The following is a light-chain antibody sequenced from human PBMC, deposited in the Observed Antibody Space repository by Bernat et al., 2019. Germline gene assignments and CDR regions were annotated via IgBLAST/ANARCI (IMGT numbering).Light chain of an antibody. Sequence: DIQMTQSPSTLSAPVADLVIITCRASQSISPWLAWYQQKPGKAPNLLIHKATQLYSGVPSRFSASVSGTEFPLAISSLQPEGFGTYYCQQYNRYSPERTLGQGTKVEIK. CDR3: QQYNRYSPERT. V-gene: IGKV1-5*03. J-gene: IGKJ1*01. CDR2: KAT. CDR1: QSISPW.